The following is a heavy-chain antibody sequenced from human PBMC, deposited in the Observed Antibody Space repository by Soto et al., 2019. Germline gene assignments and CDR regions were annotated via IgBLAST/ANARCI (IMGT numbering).Heavy chain of an antibody. CDR2: INPSGGST. Sequence: AYVKVCCKSSGYTFTSYYMHCVRQSPGQGLEWMGIINPSGGSTSYAQKFQGRVTMTRDTSTSTVYMELSSLRSEDTAVYYCAREIEPSFYDFWSGYQLYYYYGMDVWGQGTTVTVSS. J-gene: IGHJ6*02. CDR1: GYTFTSYY. D-gene: IGHD3-3*01. V-gene: IGHV1-46*01. CDR3: AREIEPSFYDFWSGYQLYYYYGMDV.